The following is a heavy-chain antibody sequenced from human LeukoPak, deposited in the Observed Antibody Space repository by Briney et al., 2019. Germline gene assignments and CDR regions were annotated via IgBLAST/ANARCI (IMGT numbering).Heavy chain of an antibody. Sequence: GGSLRLSCAASGLTVGFKCMSWVRQDPGKGLERVSIIYSGGSSYYADSVKGRFTVSRDTSKNTLYLQMNSLRAEDTAVYYCATRPDGNDVPYFDYWGQGTLVTVSS. V-gene: IGHV3-66*01. CDR2: IYSGGSS. CDR3: ATRPDGNDVPYFDY. CDR1: GLTVGFKC. D-gene: IGHD5-12*01. J-gene: IGHJ4*02.